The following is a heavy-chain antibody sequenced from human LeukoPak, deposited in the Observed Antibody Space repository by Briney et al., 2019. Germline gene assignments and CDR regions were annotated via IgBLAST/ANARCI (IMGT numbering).Heavy chain of an antibody. D-gene: IGHD3-3*01. CDR3: ARWGPIKSYYDCWSGYSADWNWFDP. V-gene: IGHV4-61*05. Sequence: SETLSLTCTVCGGSISSSSYYWGWIRQPAGKRLEWIGYIYYSGSTNYNPSLKSRVTISVDTSKNQFSLKLSSVTAADTAVYYCARWGPIKSYYDCWSGYSADWNWFDPWGQGTLVTVSS. J-gene: IGHJ5*02. CDR1: GGSISSSSYY. CDR2: IYYSGST.